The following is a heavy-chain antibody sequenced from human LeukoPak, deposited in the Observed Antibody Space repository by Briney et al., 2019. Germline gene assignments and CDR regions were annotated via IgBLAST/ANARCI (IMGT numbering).Heavy chain of an antibody. CDR3: AKDDAWLQYGN. V-gene: IGHV3-23*01. J-gene: IGHJ4*02. Sequence: GGSLRLSCAASEFTFSSYAMSWVRQAPGKGLEWVSTITAGGGTTFYADSVKGRFTISRDNSKGTVYLQMNSLRPEDTAVYYCAKDDAWLQYGNWGRGTLVTVSS. D-gene: IGHD5-24*01. CDR1: EFTFSSYA. CDR2: ITAGGGTT.